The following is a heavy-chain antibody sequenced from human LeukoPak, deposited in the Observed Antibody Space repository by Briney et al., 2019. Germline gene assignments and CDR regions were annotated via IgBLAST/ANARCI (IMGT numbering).Heavy chain of an antibody. J-gene: IGHJ4*02. Sequence: SETLSLTCAVYGGSFSGYHWSWIRQPPGKGLEWIGEINHSGSTNYNPSLMSRVTISVDTSKNQFSLKLSSVTAADTAVYYCARGISSGWLYYFDYWGQGTLVTVSS. D-gene: IGHD6-19*01. V-gene: IGHV4-34*01. CDR1: GGSFSGYH. CDR3: ARGISSGWLYYFDY. CDR2: INHSGST.